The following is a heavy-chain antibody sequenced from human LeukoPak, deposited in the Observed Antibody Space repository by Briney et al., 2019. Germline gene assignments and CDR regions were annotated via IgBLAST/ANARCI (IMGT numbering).Heavy chain of an antibody. CDR3: ASTIGADPYYFDY. Sequence: VASVKASCKASGGTFSSYAISWVRRAPGQGLEWMGRIIPILGIANYAQKFQGRVTITADKSTSTAYMELSSLRSEDTAVYYCASTIGADPYYFDYWGQGTLVTVSS. D-gene: IGHD3-3*01. CDR1: GGTFSSYA. V-gene: IGHV1-69*04. CDR2: IIPILGIA. J-gene: IGHJ4*02.